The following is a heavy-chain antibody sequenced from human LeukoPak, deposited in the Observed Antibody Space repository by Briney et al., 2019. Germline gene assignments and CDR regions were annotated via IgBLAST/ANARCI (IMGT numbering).Heavy chain of an antibody. CDR1: GFTFSSFW. J-gene: IGHJ4*02. V-gene: IGHV3-7*03. CDR2: IKQDESEK. CDR3: ARSMGYCSGGSCFPFDY. D-gene: IGHD2-15*01. Sequence: GGSLRLSCAASGFTFSSFWMTWVRQAPGKGLEWVANIKQDESEKYYVGSVKGRFTISRDNAKNSLYLQMSNRRAEDTAIYFCARSMGYCSGGSCFPFDYWGQGTLVTVSS.